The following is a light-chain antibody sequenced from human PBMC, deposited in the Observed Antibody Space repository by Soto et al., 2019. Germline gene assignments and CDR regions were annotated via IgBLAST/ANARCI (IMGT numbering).Light chain of an antibody. CDR3: SSYGGSNNFVV. J-gene: IGLJ2*01. CDR1: SCDIGANNV. Sequence: QSVLTQPPSASGSPGQSVTISCTGTSCDIGANNVVHWYQHHPGTAPKLMLYGIIKRPSGVPARFSGSKSGNAASLSVTGLQAEDEADYYCSSYGGSNNFVVFGGGTKLTVL. CDR2: GII. V-gene: IGLV2-8*01.